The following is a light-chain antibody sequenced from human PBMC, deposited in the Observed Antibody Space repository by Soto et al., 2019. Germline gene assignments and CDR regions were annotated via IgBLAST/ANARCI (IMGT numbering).Light chain of an antibody. CDR3: QQANSFPIT. CDR2: EAS. CDR1: QGITNR. J-gene: IGKJ5*01. Sequence: VHMTLSPSSVSASVGYRVTITCRASQGITNRLAWYQQKQGKAPKLLIYEASSLQSGVPSRISGSGYGTDFNLTISSLQTEDFATYYCQQANSFPITFGQGTRLEIK. V-gene: IGKV1D-12*01.